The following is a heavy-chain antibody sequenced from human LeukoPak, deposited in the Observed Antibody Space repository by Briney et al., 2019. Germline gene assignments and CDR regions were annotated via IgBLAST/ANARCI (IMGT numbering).Heavy chain of an antibody. D-gene: IGHD4-17*01. CDR1: GYTFTGYY. J-gene: IGHJ4*02. Sequence: ASVKVSCKASGYTFTGYYLHWVRQAPGQGLEWMGWISAYNGNTNYAQKLQGRVTMTTDTSTSTAYMELRSLRSDDTAVYYCARAATVPNLFDYWGQGTLVTVSS. CDR2: ISAYNGNT. V-gene: IGHV1-18*04. CDR3: ARAATVPNLFDY.